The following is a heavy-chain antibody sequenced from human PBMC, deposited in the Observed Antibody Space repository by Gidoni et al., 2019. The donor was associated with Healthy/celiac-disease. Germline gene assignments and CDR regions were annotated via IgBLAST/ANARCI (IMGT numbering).Heavy chain of an antibody. CDR1: GFTFSSYG. Sequence: QVQLVESGGGVVQPGRSLRLSCAASGFTFSSYGMHWVRQAPGKGLEWVAVISYDGSNKYYADSVKGRFTISRDNSKNTLYLQMNSLRAEDTAVYYCAKGLRFLEWGMFDYWGQGTLVTVSS. CDR3: AKGLRFLEWGMFDY. V-gene: IGHV3-30*18. D-gene: IGHD3-3*01. J-gene: IGHJ4*02. CDR2: ISYDGSNK.